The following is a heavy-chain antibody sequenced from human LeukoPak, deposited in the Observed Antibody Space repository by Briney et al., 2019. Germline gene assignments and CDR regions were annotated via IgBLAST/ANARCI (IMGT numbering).Heavy chain of an antibody. CDR1: GGSFSGYY. CDR3: ARGPYSSSSFFPRENWFDP. J-gene: IGHJ5*02. Sequence: SETLSLTCAVYGGSFSGYYWSWIRQPPGKGLEWIGEINHSGSTNYNPSLKSRVTISVDTSKNQFSPKLSSVTAADTAVYYCARGPYSSSSFFPRENWFDPWGQGTLVTVSS. CDR2: INHSGST. V-gene: IGHV4-34*01. D-gene: IGHD6-6*01.